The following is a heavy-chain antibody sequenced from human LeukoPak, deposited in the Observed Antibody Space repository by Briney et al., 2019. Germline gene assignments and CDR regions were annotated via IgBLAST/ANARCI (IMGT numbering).Heavy chain of an antibody. CDR2: IYYSGST. V-gene: IGHV4-39*01. J-gene: IGHJ4*02. CDR3: ARQAIVVVEGDY. Sequence: PSETLSLTCTVSGGSISSSSYYWGWIRQPPGKGLEWIGSIYYSGSTYYNPSLKSRVNISVDTSKNQFSLKLSSVTAADTAVYYCARQAIVVVEGDYWGQGTLVTVSS. D-gene: IGHD3-22*01. CDR1: GGSISSSSYY.